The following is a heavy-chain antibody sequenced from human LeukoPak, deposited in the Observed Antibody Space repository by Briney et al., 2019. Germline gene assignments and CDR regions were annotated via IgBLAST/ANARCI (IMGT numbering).Heavy chain of an antibody. CDR3: ARNSSGWSFDY. Sequence: TSETLSLTCTVSGGSISSSSYYWGWIRQPPGKGLEWIGSIYYSGSTSYNPSLKSRVTISVDTSKNHFSLKLNSVTAADTGLYYCARNSSGWSFDYWGQGTLVTVSS. D-gene: IGHD6-19*01. V-gene: IGHV4-39*02. CDR1: GGSISSSSYY. CDR2: IYYSGST. J-gene: IGHJ4*02.